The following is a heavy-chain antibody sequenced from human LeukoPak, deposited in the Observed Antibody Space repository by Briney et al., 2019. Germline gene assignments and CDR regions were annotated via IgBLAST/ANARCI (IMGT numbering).Heavy chain of an antibody. J-gene: IGHJ5*02. V-gene: IGHV4-34*01. Sequence: SETLSLTCGVYDGSFSGYSWSWIRQSPDKGLEWIGEINHSGSTNYNPSLKSRVTISVDTSKNQFSLKLSSVTAADTAVYYCARGGYYGSGNDFRFDPWGQGTLVTVSS. CDR1: DGSFSGYS. CDR3: ARGGYYGSGNDFRFDP. D-gene: IGHD3-10*01. CDR2: INHSGST.